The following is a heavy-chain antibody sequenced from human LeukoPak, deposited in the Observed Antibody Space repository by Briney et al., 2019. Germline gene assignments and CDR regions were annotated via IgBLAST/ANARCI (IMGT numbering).Heavy chain of an antibody. V-gene: IGHV4-34*01. CDR3: ARGGFGVVIHDAFDI. CDR1: GGSFNGYY. Sequence: PSETLSLTCAVYGGSFNGYYWSWIRQPPGKGLEWIGEINHSGSTNYNPSLKSRVTISVDTSKNQFSLKLSSVTAADTAVYYCARGGFGVVIHDAFDIWGQGTMVTVSS. D-gene: IGHD3-3*01. CDR2: INHSGST. J-gene: IGHJ3*02.